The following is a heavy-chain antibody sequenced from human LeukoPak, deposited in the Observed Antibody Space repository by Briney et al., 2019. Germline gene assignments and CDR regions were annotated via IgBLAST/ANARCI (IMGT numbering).Heavy chain of an antibody. J-gene: IGHJ4*02. CDR1: GGSISSSTYY. CDR2: IYYSGNT. D-gene: IGHD3-16*02. CDR3: ARGRRITFGGIIVPFDY. V-gene: IGHV4-39*01. Sequence: PSETLSLTCTVSGGSISSSTYYWGWIRQPPVKGLEWLGSIYYSGNTYHNPSLKSRLTISVDTSKNQFSLKLRSVTAADTAVYYCARGRRITFGGIIVPFDYWGQGTVVTVSS.